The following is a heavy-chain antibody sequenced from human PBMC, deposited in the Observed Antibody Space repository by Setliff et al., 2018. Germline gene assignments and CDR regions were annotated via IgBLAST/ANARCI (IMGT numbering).Heavy chain of an antibody. J-gene: IGHJ4*02. CDR3: ATFRGYTYGYDY. CDR1: GFTFKTYS. Sequence: ASVKVSCKASGFTFKTYSFSWIRQAPGQGLEWVGWISGYNSNTIYAQNFQGRVTMTTDASTNTAYMELRSLGSDDTAVYYYATFRGYTYGYDYWGQGTLVTVSS. D-gene: IGHD5-18*01. V-gene: IGHV1-18*01. CDR2: ISGYNSNT.